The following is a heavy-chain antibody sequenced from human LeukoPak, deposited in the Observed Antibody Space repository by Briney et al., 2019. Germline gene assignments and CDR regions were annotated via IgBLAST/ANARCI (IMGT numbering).Heavy chain of an antibody. CDR3: ATYRGYSYGSLGLS. Sequence: ASVKVSCKVSGYTLTELSMHWVRQAPGKGPEWMGGFDPEDGETIYAQKFQGRVTMTEDTSTDTAYMELSSLRSEDTAVYYCATYRGYSYGSLGLSWGQGTLVTVSS. V-gene: IGHV1-24*01. CDR1: GYTLTELS. D-gene: IGHD5-18*01. CDR2: FDPEDGET. J-gene: IGHJ4*02.